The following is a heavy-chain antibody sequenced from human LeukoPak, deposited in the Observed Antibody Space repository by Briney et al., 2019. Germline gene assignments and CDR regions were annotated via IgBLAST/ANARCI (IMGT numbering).Heavy chain of an antibody. Sequence: PGGSLRLSCAASGFTFSRYSMNWVRQAPGKGLEWVSSISSSSSYIYYADSVKGRFTISRDNAKNSLYLQMNSLRAEDTAVYYCARDLVLLEYYYDSSGYYGDYWGQGTLVTVSS. CDR1: GFTFSRYS. D-gene: IGHD3-22*01. CDR3: ARDLVLLEYYYDSSGYYGDY. CDR2: ISSSSSYI. J-gene: IGHJ4*02. V-gene: IGHV3-21*01.